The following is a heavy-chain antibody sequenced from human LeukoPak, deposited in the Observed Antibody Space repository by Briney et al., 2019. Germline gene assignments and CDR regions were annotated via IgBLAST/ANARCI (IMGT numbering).Heavy chain of an antibody. CDR1: GFTFDDYA. Sequence: GRSLRLSCAASGFTFDDYAMHWVRQAPGKGLEWVSGISWNSGSIGYADSVKGRFTISRDNAKNSLYLQMNSLRAEDTALYYCAKDLSASELLWFGELIDYYYGMDVWGQGTTVTVSS. D-gene: IGHD3-10*01. CDR2: ISWNSGSI. CDR3: AKDLSASELLWFGELIDYYYGMDV. J-gene: IGHJ6*02. V-gene: IGHV3-9*01.